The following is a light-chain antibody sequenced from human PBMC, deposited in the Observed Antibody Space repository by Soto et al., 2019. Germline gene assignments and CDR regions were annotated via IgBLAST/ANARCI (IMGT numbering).Light chain of an antibody. Sequence: QSLLTQPASLSVSPGQSITISCTGTSSDVGGYNYVSWYQQHPGKAPKLMIYEVSNRPSGVSNRFSGSKSGNTASLTISGLQAEDEADYYCSSYTSSSTYVFGNGTKVTVL. CDR3: SSYTSSSTYV. J-gene: IGLJ1*01. CDR2: EVS. V-gene: IGLV2-14*01. CDR1: SSDVGGYNY.